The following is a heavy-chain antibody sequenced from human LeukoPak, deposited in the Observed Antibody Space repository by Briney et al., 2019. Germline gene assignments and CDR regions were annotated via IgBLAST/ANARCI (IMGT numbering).Heavy chain of an antibody. D-gene: IGHD1-26*01. CDR1: GYTFTSYG. CDR2: ISAYNGNT. J-gene: IGHJ3*02. CDR3: ARDEYSGSPGSFDI. V-gene: IGHV1-18*01. Sequence: ASVKVSCKASGYTFTSYGISWVRQPPGQGLEWMGWISAYNGNTNYAQKLQGRVTMTTDTSTSTAYMELRSLRSDDTAVYYCARDEYSGSPGSFDIWGQGTMVTVSS.